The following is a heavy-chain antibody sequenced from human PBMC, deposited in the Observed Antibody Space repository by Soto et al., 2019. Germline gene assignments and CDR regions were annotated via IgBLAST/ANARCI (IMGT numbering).Heavy chain of an antibody. J-gene: IGHJ4*02. V-gene: IGHV4-30-2*01. Sequence: QLQLQESGSGLVKPSQTLSLTCAVSGGSISSGGYSWRWIRQPPGKGLESIGYIYHSVSTYYNPSLNSRVTISVDRSKNQFSLKLSSVTAADTAVYYCARGAPVVNDYWGQGTLVTVSS. CDR3: ARGAPVVNDY. CDR2: IYHSVST. D-gene: IGHD3-22*01. CDR1: GGSISSGGYS.